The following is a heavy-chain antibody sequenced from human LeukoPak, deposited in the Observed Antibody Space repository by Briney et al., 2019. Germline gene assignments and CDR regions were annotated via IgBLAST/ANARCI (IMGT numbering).Heavy chain of an antibody. Sequence: GESLKISCXGSGYSFTSYWIGWVRQMPGKGLKWMGIIYPGDSDTRYSPSFQGQVTISADKSISTAYLQWSSLKASDTAMYYCARHEDDFWSGYYSDYWGQGTLVTVSS. V-gene: IGHV5-51*01. J-gene: IGHJ4*02. D-gene: IGHD3-3*01. CDR3: ARHEDDFWSGYYSDY. CDR1: GYSFTSYW. CDR2: IYPGDSDT.